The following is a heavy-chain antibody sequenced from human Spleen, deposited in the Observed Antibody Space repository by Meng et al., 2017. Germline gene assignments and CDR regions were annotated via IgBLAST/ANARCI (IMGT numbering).Heavy chain of an antibody. CDR1: GFPFSTSS. J-gene: IGHJ4*02. CDR2: ISIGGETT. CDR3: AKEIRPTDY. Sequence: GGSLRLSCAVSGFPFSTSSMSWVRQAPGKGLEWVSAISIGGETTYYADSVKGRFTISRDNPKNTVYLQMNSLRVEDTAIYYCAKEIRPTDYWGQGTLVTVSS. V-gene: IGHV3-23*01.